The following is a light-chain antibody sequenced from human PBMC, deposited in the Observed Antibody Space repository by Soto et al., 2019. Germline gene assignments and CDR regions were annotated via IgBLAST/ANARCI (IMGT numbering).Light chain of an antibody. CDR1: QGISSA. CDR2: DAS. V-gene: IGKV1-13*02. J-gene: IGKJ5*01. Sequence: AIQLTQSPSSLSASVGDRVSITCRASQGISSALAWYQHKPGKPPKILIYDASSLQSGVPSRFSGSESGTECTLTISSLQPEDFATYYCQQLISYPFTFGQGTRLEIK. CDR3: QQLISYPFT.